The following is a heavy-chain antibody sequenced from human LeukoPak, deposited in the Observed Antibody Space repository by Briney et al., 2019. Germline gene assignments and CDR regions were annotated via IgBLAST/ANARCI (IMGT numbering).Heavy chain of an antibody. Sequence: GGSLRLSCAASGFTFSSYAMSWVRQAPGKGLEWVSAISGSGGSTYYADSVKGRFTISRDNSKNTLYLQMNSLRAEDTAVYYCAKEYSRSWGGTEYFQHWGQGTLVTVSS. CDR2: ISGSGGST. D-gene: IGHD6-13*01. J-gene: IGHJ1*01. CDR1: GFTFSSYA. V-gene: IGHV3-23*01. CDR3: AKEYSRSWGGTEYFQH.